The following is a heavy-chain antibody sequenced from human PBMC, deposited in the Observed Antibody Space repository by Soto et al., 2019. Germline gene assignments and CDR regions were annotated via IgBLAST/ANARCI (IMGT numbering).Heavy chain of an antibody. Sequence: ASVKVSCKASGGTFSSYTISWVRQAPGQGLEWMGRIIPILGIANYAQKFQGRVTITADKSTSTAYMELSSLRSEDTAVYYCAISGDIVVVVAAHFDYWGQGTLVTVSS. V-gene: IGHV1-69*02. D-gene: IGHD2-15*01. CDR1: GGTFSSYT. J-gene: IGHJ4*02. CDR2: IIPILGIA. CDR3: AISGDIVVVVAAHFDY.